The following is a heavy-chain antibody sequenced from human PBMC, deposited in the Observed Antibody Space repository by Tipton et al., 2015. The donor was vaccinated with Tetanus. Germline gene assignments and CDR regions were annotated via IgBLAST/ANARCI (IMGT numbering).Heavy chain of an antibody. CDR1: GLTFSNHA. CDR2: ISISGDST. CDR3: AKEIRPNDS. Sequence: GSLRLSCAASGLTFSNHAMTWVRQAPGKGLEWVSAISISGDSTYYADSVKGRFTISRDNSKDTLYLQMHSLRVEDTAVYYCAKEIRPNDSWGQGTLVTVSS. D-gene: IGHD3-16*01. V-gene: IGHV3-23*01. J-gene: IGHJ4*02.